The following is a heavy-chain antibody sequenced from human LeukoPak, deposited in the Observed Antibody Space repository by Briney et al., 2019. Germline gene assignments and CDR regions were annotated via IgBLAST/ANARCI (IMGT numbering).Heavy chain of an antibody. D-gene: IGHD1-1*01. CDR3: AKGSTTGTTGGSFDP. Sequence: GGSLRLSCLASGFTVSTYAMSWVRQAPGKRLEWVSGISGGGITYCADSVKGRFTISKDNSKNTLSLQMNSLRAEDTAVYYCAKGSTTGTTGGSFDPWGQGALVTVSS. V-gene: IGHV3-23*01. CDR2: ISGGGIT. J-gene: IGHJ5*02. CDR1: GFTVSTYA.